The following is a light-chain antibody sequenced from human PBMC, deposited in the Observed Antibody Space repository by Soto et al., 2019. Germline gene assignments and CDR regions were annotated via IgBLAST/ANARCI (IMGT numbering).Light chain of an antibody. CDR3: QGRSNWAWT. CDR1: QSVGTY. Sequence: EIVLTQSPATLSLPPGERATLSCRASQSVGTYLAWYQHKPGQAPRLLIYDASNRATGIPARFSGGGSGTDFTLTISSLEPEDFAVYSCQGRSNWAWTFGQGTKVEIK. CDR2: DAS. J-gene: IGKJ1*01. V-gene: IGKV3-11*01.